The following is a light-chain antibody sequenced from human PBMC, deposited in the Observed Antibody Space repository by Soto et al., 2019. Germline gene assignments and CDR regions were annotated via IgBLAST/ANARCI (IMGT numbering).Light chain of an antibody. V-gene: IGLV2-14*01. CDR2: EVS. CDR3: CSYAGSYTLV. J-gene: IGLJ2*01. CDR1: SSDVGGYNY. Sequence: QSALTQPASVSGSPGQSITISCTGTSSDVGGYNYVSWYQQHPGKVPKVMIYEVSNRPSGVSNRFSGSKSGNTASLTISGLQAEDEADYFCCSYAGSYTLVFGGGTKLTVL.